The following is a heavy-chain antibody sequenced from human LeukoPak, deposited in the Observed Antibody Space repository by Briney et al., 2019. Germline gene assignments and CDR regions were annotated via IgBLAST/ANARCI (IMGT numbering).Heavy chain of an antibody. J-gene: IGHJ4*02. V-gene: IGHV1-8*01. CDR2: MNPNSGNT. D-gene: IGHD3-10*01. CDR3: ARGLTGLLWFGESNHFDY. CDR1: VYTFTSYD. Sequence: VASVKVSCKASVYTFTSYDINWVRQATGQGLEWMGWMNPNSGNTGYAQKFQGRVTMTRNTSISTAYMELSSLRSEDTAVYYCARGLTGLLWFGESNHFDYWGQGTLVTVSS.